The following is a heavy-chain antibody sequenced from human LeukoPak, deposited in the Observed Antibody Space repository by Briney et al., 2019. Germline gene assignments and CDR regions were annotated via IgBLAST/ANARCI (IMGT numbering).Heavy chain of an antibody. Sequence: SETLSLTCAVYGGSFSGYYWSWIRQPPGKGLEWIGEINHSGSTNYNPSLKSRVTISVDTSKNQFSLKLSSVTAADTAVYHCAGGVSIAVAGSFFDYWGQGTLVTVSS. CDR1: GGSFSGYY. V-gene: IGHV4-34*01. J-gene: IGHJ4*02. CDR3: AGGVSIAVAGSFFDY. D-gene: IGHD6-19*01. CDR2: INHSGST.